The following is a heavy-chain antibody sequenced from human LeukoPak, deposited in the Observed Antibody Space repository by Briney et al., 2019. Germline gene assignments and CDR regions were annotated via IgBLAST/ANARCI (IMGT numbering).Heavy chain of an antibody. CDR1: GYSFTSYA. CDR2: ISAYNGNT. J-gene: IGHJ6*02. Sequence: ASVKVSCKASGYSFTSYAINWVRQAPGQGLDWMGWISAYNGNTDYAQKLQGRVTMTKDTSTSTAYMELRSLTSDDTAVYYCARDPLRSTWSTYYNALDVWGQGTTVTVSS. D-gene: IGHD6-13*01. CDR3: ARDPLRSTWSTYYNALDV. V-gene: IGHV1-18*01.